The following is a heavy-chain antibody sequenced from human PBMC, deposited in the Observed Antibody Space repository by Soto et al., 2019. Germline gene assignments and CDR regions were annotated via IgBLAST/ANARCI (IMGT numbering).Heavy chain of an antibody. Sequence: SETLSLTCAVYGGSLSAYYWSWIRQPPGKGLEWIGEINPSGTTNYNPSLKSRVTISEDTSKNQFSLKLSSVTAADTAVYHCALAPAAHILHWGQGTLVTVSS. CDR3: ALAPAAHILH. CDR1: GGSLSAYY. J-gene: IGHJ1*01. D-gene: IGHD2-2*01. V-gene: IGHV4-34*01. CDR2: INPSGTT.